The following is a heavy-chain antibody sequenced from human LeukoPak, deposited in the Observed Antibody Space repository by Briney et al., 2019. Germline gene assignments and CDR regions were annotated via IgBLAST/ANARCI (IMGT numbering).Heavy chain of an antibody. Sequence: GASVKVSCKASGYTFTNYAINWVRQAPGQGLEWMGWISPYNGNTNFAQNLKGRVTMTTDTATSTAYMELRDLRSDDTAMYYCAITSARGTYRFLDYWGQGTLVTVSS. J-gene: IGHJ4*02. CDR2: ISPYNGNT. V-gene: IGHV1-18*01. CDR1: GYTFTNYA. CDR3: AITSARGTYRFLDY. D-gene: IGHD3-16*02.